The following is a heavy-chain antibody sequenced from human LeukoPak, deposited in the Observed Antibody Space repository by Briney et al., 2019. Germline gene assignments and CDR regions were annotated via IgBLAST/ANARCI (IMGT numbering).Heavy chain of an antibody. CDR1: GFTFNGYY. Sequence: DSVKVSCKASGFTFNGYYMHWVRQAPGQGLEWMGWVNPNSGDTNFAQSFQGRVTLTRDTSIRTAYMEITSLRPDDTAVYYCARDGAMTDYGLDLWGQGTTVTVSS. V-gene: IGHV1-2*02. J-gene: IGHJ6*02. D-gene: IGHD2-21*02. CDR2: VNPNSGDT. CDR3: ARDGAMTDYGLDL.